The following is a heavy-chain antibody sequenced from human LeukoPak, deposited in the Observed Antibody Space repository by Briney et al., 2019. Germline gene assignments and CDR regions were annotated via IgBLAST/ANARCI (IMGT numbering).Heavy chain of an antibody. V-gene: IGHV3-7*01. CDR2: IKQDGSEK. Sequence: GGSLRLSCAASGFSLSNYWMNWVRQAPGKGLEWVANIKQDGSEKNYVDSVKGRFTISRDNAKNSLILQMNSLRDEDTALYHCATAVWAPFDSSGPGTLVSVSS. D-gene: IGHD7-27*01. CDR3: ATAVWAPFDS. CDR1: GFSLSNYW. J-gene: IGHJ4*01.